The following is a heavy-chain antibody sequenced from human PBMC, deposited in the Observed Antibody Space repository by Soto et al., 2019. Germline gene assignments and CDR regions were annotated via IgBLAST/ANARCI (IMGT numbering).Heavy chain of an antibody. Sequence: GGSLRLSCAASGFTFRSFTMNWVRQAPGKGLEWVSTISSNSAYIYYTDALRGRFTISRDNAKSSLHLQMNSLRAEDTAVYYCTRDASRDSSARGWFDPWGPGTLVTVSS. J-gene: IGHJ5*02. D-gene: IGHD6-13*01. CDR3: TRDASRDSSARGWFDP. V-gene: IGHV3-21*01. CDR2: ISSNSAYI. CDR1: GFTFRSFT.